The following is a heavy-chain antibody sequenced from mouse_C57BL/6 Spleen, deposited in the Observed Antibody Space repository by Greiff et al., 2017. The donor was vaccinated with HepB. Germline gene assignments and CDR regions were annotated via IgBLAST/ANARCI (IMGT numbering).Heavy chain of an antibody. CDR3: AREGYYNAMDY. J-gene: IGHJ4*01. CDR2: INPNNGGT. CDR1: GYTFTDYY. Sequence: VQLKQSGPELVKPGASVKISCKASGYTFTDYYMNWVKQSHGKSLEWIGDINPNNGGTSYNQKFKGKATLTVDKSSSTAYMELRSLTSEDSAVYYCAREGYYNAMDYWGQGTSVTVSS. D-gene: IGHD2-2*01. V-gene: IGHV1-26*01.